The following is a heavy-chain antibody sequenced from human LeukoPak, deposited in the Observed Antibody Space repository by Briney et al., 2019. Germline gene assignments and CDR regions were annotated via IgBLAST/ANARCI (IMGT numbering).Heavy chain of an antibody. D-gene: IGHD3-3*01. CDR2: ISAYNGNT. J-gene: IGHJ6*03. Sequence: ASVKVSCKASGYTFTSYGISWVRQAPGQGLEWMGWISAYNGNTNYAQKLQGRVTMTTDTSTSTAYMELSSLRSEDTAVYYCARGDFWSGYYTYYYYYMDVWGKGTTVTVSS. CDR1: GYTFTSYG. CDR3: ARGDFWSGYYTYYYYYMDV. V-gene: IGHV1-18*01.